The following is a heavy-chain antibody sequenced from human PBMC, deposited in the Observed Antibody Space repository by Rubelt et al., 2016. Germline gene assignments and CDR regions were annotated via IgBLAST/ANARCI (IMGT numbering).Heavy chain of an antibody. V-gene: IGHV3-11*06. Sequence: ADSVKGRFTISRDNAKNSLYLQMNSLRAEDTAVYYCAKDPTLTGGWGQGTLVTVSS. D-gene: IGHD4-11*01. CDR3: AKDPTLTGG. J-gene: IGHJ4*02.